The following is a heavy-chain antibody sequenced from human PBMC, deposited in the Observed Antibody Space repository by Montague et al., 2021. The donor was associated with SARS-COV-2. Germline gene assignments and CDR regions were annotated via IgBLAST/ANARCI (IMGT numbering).Heavy chain of an antibody. J-gene: IGHJ5*02. CDR3: ARATSVRGAVSWFDP. CDR1: GDSISSHF. CDR2: TNYRGAT. Sequence: SQTLSLTCTVSGDSISSHFWAFIRQPPGKGLEWIGYTNYRGATNYNSSLWSRVMMSVDTSKNQFSLQLTSVTAADTAVYYCARATSVRGAVSWFDPWGQGTLVTVSS. D-gene: IGHD3-10*01. V-gene: IGHV4-59*11.